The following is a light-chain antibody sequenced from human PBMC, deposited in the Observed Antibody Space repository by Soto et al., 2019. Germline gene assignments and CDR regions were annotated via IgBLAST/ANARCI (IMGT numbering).Light chain of an antibody. V-gene: IGKV1-39*01. CDR1: QPMSSY. CDR2: ATS. Sequence: DLQMTQSPSSLSASVGDRVNITCRASQPMSSYLNWYQQKPGKAPKLLIYATSSLQSGVSSRFSGSGSGTDFTLTISGLQPEDLATYYCQQTYSSPPWTFGQGTKV. CDR3: QQTYSSPPWT. J-gene: IGKJ1*01.